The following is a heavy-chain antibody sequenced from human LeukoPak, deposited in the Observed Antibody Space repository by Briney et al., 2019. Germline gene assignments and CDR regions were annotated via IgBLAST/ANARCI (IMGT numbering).Heavy chain of an antibody. CDR2: IYYSGST. D-gene: IGHD2-15*01. CDR1: GGSISSSSYY. CDR3: ARGRGRYCSGGSCYSNWFDP. Sequence: SETLSLTCTVSGGSISSSSYYWGWIRQPPGKGLEWIGSIYYSGSTYYNPSLKSRVTISVDTSKNQFSLKLSSVTAADTAVYYCARGRGRYCSGGSCYSNWFDPWGQGTLVTVSS. V-gene: IGHV4-39*07. J-gene: IGHJ5*02.